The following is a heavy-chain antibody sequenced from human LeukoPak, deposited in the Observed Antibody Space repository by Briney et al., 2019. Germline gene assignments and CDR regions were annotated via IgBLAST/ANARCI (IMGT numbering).Heavy chain of an antibody. CDR1: GGSISSYY. CDR3: ARDRSSYAKGHYDY. Sequence: SSETLSLTCTVSGGSISSYYWSWIRQPPGKGLEWIGYIYYSGSTNYNPSLKSRVTISVDTSKNQFSLKLSSVTAADTAVYYCARDRSSYAKGHYDYWGQGTLVTVSS. V-gene: IGHV4-59*01. D-gene: IGHD6-6*01. CDR2: IYYSGST. J-gene: IGHJ4*01.